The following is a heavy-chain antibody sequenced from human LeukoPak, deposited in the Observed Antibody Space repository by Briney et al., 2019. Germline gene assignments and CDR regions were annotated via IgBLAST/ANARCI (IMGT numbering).Heavy chain of an antibody. CDR3: SREGNYYGSGSPVGVGY. CDR2: IYNSGST. V-gene: IGHV4-30-4*01. Sequence: KPSETLSLTCTVSGGSISSGDSYWSWIRQPPGRGLEWIGNIYNSGSTYYNPSLKSRVTISVDTSKNQFSLKLSSVTAADTAVYYCSREGNYYGSGSPVGVGYWGQGTLVTVSS. D-gene: IGHD3-10*01. CDR1: GGSISSGDSY. J-gene: IGHJ4*02.